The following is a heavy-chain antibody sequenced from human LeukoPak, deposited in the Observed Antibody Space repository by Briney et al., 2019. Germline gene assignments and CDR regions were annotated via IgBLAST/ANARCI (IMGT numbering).Heavy chain of an antibody. CDR2: LIPIFGTA. CDR1: GGTFSSYA. V-gene: IGHV1-69*13. Sequence: SVKVSCKASGGTFSSYAISWVRQAPGQGLEWMGGLIPIFGTANYAQKFQGRVTITADESTSTAYMELSSLRSEDTAVYYCAREEGMHGDYSFDYWGQGALVTVSS. CDR3: AREEGMHGDYSFDY. J-gene: IGHJ4*02. D-gene: IGHD4-17*01.